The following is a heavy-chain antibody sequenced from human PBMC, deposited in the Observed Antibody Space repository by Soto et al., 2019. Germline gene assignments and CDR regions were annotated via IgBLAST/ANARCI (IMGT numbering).Heavy chain of an antibody. V-gene: IGHV4-31*03. J-gene: IGHJ4*02. CDR3: ARTYYYDSSGYYPSRGSFDY. CDR1: GGTISGGGYC. D-gene: IGHD3-22*01. CDR2: IYYSGST. Sequence: PFETPSLTYTVSGGTISGGGYCWSWIRQHPGKGLEWIGYIYYSGSTYYNPSLKSRVTISVDTSKNQFSLKLSSVTAADTAVYYCARTYYYDSSGYYPSRGSFDYWGQGTLVTVSS.